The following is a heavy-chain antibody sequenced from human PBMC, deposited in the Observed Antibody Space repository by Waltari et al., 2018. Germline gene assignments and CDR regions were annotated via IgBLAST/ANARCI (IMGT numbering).Heavy chain of an antibody. V-gene: IGHV1-69*01. Sequence: QVQLVQSGAEVKKPGSSVKVSCKASGGTFSSYAISWVRKAPGQGLEWMGGNIPNFGKGNYAKKVQGRGTINADESTSTAYMELSSLRSEDKAVYYWARGFPDLCWFDPWGQGTLVTVSS. CDR3: ARGFPDLCWFDP. CDR2: NIPNFGKG. CDR1: GGTFSSYA. J-gene: IGHJ5*02.